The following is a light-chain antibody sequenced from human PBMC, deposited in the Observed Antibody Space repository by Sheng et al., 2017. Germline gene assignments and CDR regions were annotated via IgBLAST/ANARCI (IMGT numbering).Light chain of an antibody. V-gene: IGKV1-39*01. J-gene: IGKJ3*01. Sequence: DIQMTQSPSSLSASVGDRVTITCRASRTISNYLNWYQQKPGKAPKLLIYGASSLHSGVPRQGSXAVDLGQISLSTIRSLQPEDFATYYCQQSYSALFTFGPGTKVDFK. CDR2: GAS. CDR1: RTISNY. CDR3: QQSYSALFT.